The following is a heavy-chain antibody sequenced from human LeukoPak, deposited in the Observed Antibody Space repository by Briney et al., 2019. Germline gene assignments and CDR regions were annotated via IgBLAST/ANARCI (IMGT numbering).Heavy chain of an antibody. CDR1: GGSFSGYY. D-gene: IGHD3-16*01. CDR3: ARVWGSGTFDY. V-gene: IGHV4-34*01. J-gene: IGHJ4*02. Sequence: SETLSLACAVYGGSFSGYYWSWIRQPPGKGLEWIGEINHSGSTNYNPSLKSRVTISVDTSKNQFSLTLSSVTAADTAVCYCARVWGSGTFDYWGQGTLVTVSS. CDR2: INHSGST.